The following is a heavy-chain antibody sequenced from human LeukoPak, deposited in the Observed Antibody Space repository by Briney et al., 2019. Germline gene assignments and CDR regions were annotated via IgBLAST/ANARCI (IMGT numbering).Heavy chain of an antibody. CDR3: AGGAAGPFDY. CDR2: IYYSGST. V-gene: IGHV4-59*01. CDR1: GGSISSYY. D-gene: IGHD6-13*01. Sequence: SETLSLTCTVSGGSISSYYWSWIRQPPGKGLEWIGYIYYSGSTNYNPSLKSRVTMSVDTSKNQFSLKLSSVTAADTVVYYCAGGAAGPFDYWGQGTLVTVSS. J-gene: IGHJ4*02.